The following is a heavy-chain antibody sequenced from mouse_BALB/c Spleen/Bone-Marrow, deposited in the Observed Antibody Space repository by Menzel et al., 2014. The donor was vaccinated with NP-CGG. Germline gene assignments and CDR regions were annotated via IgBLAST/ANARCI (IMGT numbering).Heavy chain of an antibody. D-gene: IGHD1-1*01. V-gene: IGHV1S41*01. Sequence: DLVKPGASVKLSCKASGYTFTSYWINWIKQRPGQGLEWIGRIAPGSGSTYYDEMFKGKATLTVDTSSSTAYIQLSCMSSEDSAAKFCAKSYYGRAMDAWGPGPSVPVS. CDR1: GYTFTSYW. CDR3: AKSYYGRAMDA. J-gene: IGHJ4*01. CDR2: IAPGSGST.